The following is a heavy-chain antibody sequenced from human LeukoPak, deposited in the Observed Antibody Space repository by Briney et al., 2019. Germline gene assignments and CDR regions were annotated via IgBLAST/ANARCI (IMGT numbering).Heavy chain of an antibody. Sequence: SETLSLTCAVYGGSFSGYYWSWIRQPPGKGLEWIGEIIHRGSTNYNPSLKSRLTISVDTSKNQFSLKLTSVTAADTAIFYCASGYFVHTLDFWGQGTLGTVSS. J-gene: IGHJ4*02. CDR1: GGSFSGYY. V-gene: IGHV4-34*12. D-gene: IGHD2-2*03. CDR2: IIHRGST. CDR3: ASGYFVHTLDF.